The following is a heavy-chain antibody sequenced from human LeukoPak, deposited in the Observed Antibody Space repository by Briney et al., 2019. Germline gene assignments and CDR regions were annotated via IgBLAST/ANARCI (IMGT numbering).Heavy chain of an antibody. J-gene: IGHJ4*02. D-gene: IGHD5-12*01. CDR1: GFTVSSIH. CDR3: ARSYSGYDFVNGY. CDR2: TYTGGNS. Sequence: GGSLRLSCAASGFTVSSIHMVWVRQAPGKGLEWVSVTYTGGNSYYADSVKGRFIISRDIPKNTLYLQMNSLRAEDTAVYYCARSYSGYDFVNGYWGQGTLVTVSS. V-gene: IGHV3-53*01.